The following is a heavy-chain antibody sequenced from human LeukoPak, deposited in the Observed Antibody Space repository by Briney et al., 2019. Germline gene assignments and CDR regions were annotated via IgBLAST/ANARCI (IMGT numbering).Heavy chain of an antibody. J-gene: IGHJ3*02. Sequence: SETLSLTCAVYGGSFSGYYWSWIRQPPGKGLEWIGEINHSGSTNYNPSLKSRVTISVDTSKNQFSLKLSSVTAADTAVYYCAREGPRITIFGVVRPDAFDIWGQGTMVTVSS. CDR2: INHSGST. CDR3: AREGPRITIFGVVRPDAFDI. D-gene: IGHD3-3*01. V-gene: IGHV4-34*01. CDR1: GGSFSGYY.